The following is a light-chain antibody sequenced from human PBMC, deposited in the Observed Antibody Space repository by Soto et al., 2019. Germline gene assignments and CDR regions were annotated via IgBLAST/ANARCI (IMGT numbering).Light chain of an antibody. V-gene: IGKV3-20*01. J-gene: IGKJ5*01. CDR1: QRVSSTY. CDR3: QQYGSSPLT. Sequence: PGERGTLSFSASQRVSSTYVAGYQXKXGXXXRXXXYDASSRATGIPDRFSGSGYGTDFTLTISRLEPEDFAVYYCQQYGSSPLTFGQGTRLEIK. CDR2: DAS.